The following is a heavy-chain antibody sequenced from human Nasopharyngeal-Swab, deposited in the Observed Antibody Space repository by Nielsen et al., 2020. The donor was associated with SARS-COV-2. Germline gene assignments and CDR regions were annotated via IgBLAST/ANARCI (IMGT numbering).Heavy chain of an antibody. CDR3: ARDGYGNGALDI. CDR2: IIPIFGTA. CDR1: GGTFSSYA. J-gene: IGHJ3*02. Sequence: SVKVSCKASGGTFSSYAISWVRQAPGQGLEWMGGIIPIFGTANYAQKFQGRVTITADESTSTAYMELSSLRSEDTAVYYCARDGYGNGALDIWGQGTMVTVSS. V-gene: IGHV1-69*13. D-gene: IGHD1-1*01.